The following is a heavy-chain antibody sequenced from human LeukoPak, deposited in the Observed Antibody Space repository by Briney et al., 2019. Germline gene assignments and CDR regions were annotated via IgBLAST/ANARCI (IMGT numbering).Heavy chain of an antibody. CDR1: GFTFSSYE. J-gene: IGHJ4*02. D-gene: IGHD1-26*01. Sequence: GGSLRLSCAASGFTFSSYEMNWVRQAPGKGLEWVSYISSSGSIIYYADSVKGRFTISRDNAKNSLYLQMNSLRAEDTAVYYCARDLSGSYFDYWGQGTLVTVSS. CDR3: ARDLSGSYFDY. CDR2: ISSSGSII. V-gene: IGHV3-48*03.